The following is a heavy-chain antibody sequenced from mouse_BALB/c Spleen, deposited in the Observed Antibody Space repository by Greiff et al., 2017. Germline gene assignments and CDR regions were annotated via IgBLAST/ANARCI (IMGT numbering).Heavy chain of an antibody. CDR3: AITTVSYYYAMDY. J-gene: IGHJ4*01. CDR2: IDPANGNT. Sequence: VQLQQSGAELVKPGASVKLSCTASGFNIKDTYMHWVKQRPEQGLEWIGRIDPANGNTKYDPKFQGKATITADTSSNTAYLQLSSLTSEDTAVYYCAITTVSYYYAMDYWGQGTSVTVSS. CDR1: GFNIKDTY. V-gene: IGHV14-3*02. D-gene: IGHD1-1*01.